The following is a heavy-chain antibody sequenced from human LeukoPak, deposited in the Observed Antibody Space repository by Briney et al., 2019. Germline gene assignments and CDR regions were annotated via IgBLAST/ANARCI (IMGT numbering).Heavy chain of an antibody. CDR2: ISSSGSTI. J-gene: IGHJ6*02. Sequence: GGSLRLSCAASGFTFSSYEMNWVRQAPGKGLEWVSYISSSGSTIYYADSVKGRFTISRDNAKNSLYLQMNSLRAEDTAVYYCARDERGWLQPLYYYYGMDVWGQGTTVTVSS. CDR3: ARDERGWLQPLYYYYGMDV. D-gene: IGHD5-24*01. CDR1: GFTFSSYE. V-gene: IGHV3-48*03.